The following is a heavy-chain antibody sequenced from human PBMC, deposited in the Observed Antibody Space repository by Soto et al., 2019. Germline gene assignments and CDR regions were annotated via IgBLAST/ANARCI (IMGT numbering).Heavy chain of an antibody. CDR1: GGTFSSYA. J-gene: IGHJ5*02. Sequence: QVQLVQSGAEVKKPGSSVKVSCKASGGTFSSYAISWVRQAPGQGLEWMGGIIPIFGTANYAHKFQGRVTMTADESTRTAYMELSSLRSEDTAVYYCARGGTTGNWFDPWGQGTLVTVSS. CDR3: ARGGTTGNWFDP. D-gene: IGHD3-16*01. CDR2: IIPIFGTA. V-gene: IGHV1-69*01.